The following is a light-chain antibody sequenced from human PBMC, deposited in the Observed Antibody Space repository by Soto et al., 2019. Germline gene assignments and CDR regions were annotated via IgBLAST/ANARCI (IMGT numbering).Light chain of an antibody. CDR1: QNVGTN. CDR3: QQYNNWGLS. J-gene: IGKJ4*01. CDR2: GSS. V-gene: IGKV3D-15*01. Sequence: IVMTQSPATLSVSPGERVTLSCRASQNVGTNLAWYQQKPGQAPRLLIYGSSTRATGNPATFSGSGSGTEFTLTISSLQSEESAVYYCQQYNNWGLSFGGGTKVEIK.